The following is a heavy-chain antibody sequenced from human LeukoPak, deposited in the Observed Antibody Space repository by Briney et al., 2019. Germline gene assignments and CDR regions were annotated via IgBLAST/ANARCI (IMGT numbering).Heavy chain of an antibody. J-gene: IGHJ5*02. CDR1: GYTFSNYG. D-gene: IGHD6-13*01. CDR2: ISGYNGHT. CDR3: ARYKNSSTWYWFDP. Sequence: ASVKVSCKASGYTFSNYGISWVRQAPGQGLEWMGWISGYNGHTNYAQNLQGRVTMTTDTSTSTTYMELGSLRSDDTAVYYCARYKNSSTWYWFDPWGQGTLVTVSS. V-gene: IGHV1-18*01.